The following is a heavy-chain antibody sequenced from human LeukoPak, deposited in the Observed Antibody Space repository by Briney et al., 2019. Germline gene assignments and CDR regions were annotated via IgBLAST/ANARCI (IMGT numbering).Heavy chain of an antibody. CDR3: ARDRDFIAVAGYFDY. V-gene: IGHV3-21*01. Sequence: GGSLRLSCAASGFTFSSYSMNWVRQAPGKGLEWVSSISSSYIYYADSVKGRFTISRDNAKNSLYLQMNSLRAEDTAVYYCARDRDFIAVAGYFDYWGQGTLVTVSS. CDR2: ISSSYI. J-gene: IGHJ4*02. CDR1: GFTFSSYS. D-gene: IGHD6-19*01.